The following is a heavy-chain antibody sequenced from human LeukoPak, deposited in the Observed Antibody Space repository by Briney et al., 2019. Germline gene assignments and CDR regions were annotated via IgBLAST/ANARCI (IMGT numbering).Heavy chain of an antibody. Sequence: SETLSLTCTVSGGSISSGDYYWSWIRQPPGKGLEWIGYIYYSGSTYYNPSLKSRVTISVDTSKNQFSLKLSSVTAADTTVYYCARDPWFGELSHYGMDVWGKGTTVTVSS. D-gene: IGHD3-10*01. J-gene: IGHJ6*04. CDR1: GGSISSGDYY. CDR3: ARDPWFGELSHYGMDV. V-gene: IGHV4-30-4*01. CDR2: IYYSGST.